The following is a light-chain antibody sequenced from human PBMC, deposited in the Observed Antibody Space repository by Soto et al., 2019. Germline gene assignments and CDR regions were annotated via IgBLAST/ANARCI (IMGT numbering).Light chain of an antibody. CDR1: QSVSSN. J-gene: IGKJ2*01. Sequence: EIVMTQSPATLSVSPGERATLACRASQSVSSNLAWYQQKPGHAPRLLFYGASTRATGIPARFSGSGSGTDFTLTISSLQSEDFAVYYCQQSNNWPYTFGQGTKLEIK. CDR3: QQSNNWPYT. CDR2: GAS. V-gene: IGKV3-15*01.